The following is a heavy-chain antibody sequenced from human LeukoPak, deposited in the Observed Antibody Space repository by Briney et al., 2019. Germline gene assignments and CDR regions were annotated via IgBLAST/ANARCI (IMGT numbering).Heavy chain of an antibody. V-gene: IGHV1-46*01. CDR3: ARDPNIVVVTATYTFDC. CDR1: GYTFTSYY. D-gene: IGHD2-21*02. J-gene: IGHJ4*02. CDR2: INPSGGST. Sequence: ASVKVSCKASGYTFTSYYMHWVRQAPGQGLEWMGIINPSGGSTSYAQKFQGRVTMTRDTSTSTVYMELSSLRSEDTAVYYCARDPNIVVVTATYTFDCWGQGTLVTVSS.